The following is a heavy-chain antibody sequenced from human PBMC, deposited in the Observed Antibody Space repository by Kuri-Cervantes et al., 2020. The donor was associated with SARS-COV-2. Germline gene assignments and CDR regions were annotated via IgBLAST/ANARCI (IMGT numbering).Heavy chain of an antibody. V-gene: IGHV4-39*01. CDR3: ARHFEKGVGALYYMDV. CDR2: ISYSGAT. J-gene: IGHJ6*03. CDR1: GGSISRTYYY. Sequence: SETLSLTCTVSGGSISRTYYYWGWIRQPPGKGLEWIGTISYSGATHYNPSLKSRVTISVDTSKNQFSLKVSSVTAADTAVYYCARHFEKGVGALYYMDVWGKGTMVTVSS. D-gene: IGHD1-26*01.